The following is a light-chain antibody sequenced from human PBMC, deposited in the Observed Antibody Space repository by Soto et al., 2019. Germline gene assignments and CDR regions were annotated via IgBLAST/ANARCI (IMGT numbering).Light chain of an antibody. CDR1: QDIAIY. CDR2: AAS. CDR3: QQYNRYAVT. Sequence: IQLTQSPSSLSASVGDRVTITCRASQDIAIYLAWYQQKPGEAPKLLIYAASTLYGGVPSRFSGSGSGTEFTLTISSLQPDDFAVYYCQQYNRYAVTFGQGTKVDIK. V-gene: IGKV1-9*01. J-gene: IGKJ1*01.